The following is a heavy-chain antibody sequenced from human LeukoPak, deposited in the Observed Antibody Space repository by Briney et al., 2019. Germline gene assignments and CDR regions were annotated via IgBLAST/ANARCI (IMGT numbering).Heavy chain of an antibody. J-gene: IGHJ6*02. Sequence: PSETLSLTCVVSGGSISGSRYYWGWIRQPPGKGLEWIASVYDDGTSYYNPSLKSRLTVSVDTSKNQFSLKLSSVTAADTAVYYCARLGFLDRIPPSYYYYGMDVWGQGTTVTVSS. V-gene: IGHV4-39*07. CDR2: VYDDGTS. CDR3: ARLGFLDRIPPSYYYYGMDV. CDR1: GGSISGSRYY. D-gene: IGHD2-15*01.